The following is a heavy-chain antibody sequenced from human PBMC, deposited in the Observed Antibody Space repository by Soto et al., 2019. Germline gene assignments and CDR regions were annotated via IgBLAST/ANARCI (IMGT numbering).Heavy chain of an antibody. CDR3: AKPYSSSWYRVIGMDV. J-gene: IGHJ6*02. D-gene: IGHD6-13*01. V-gene: IGHV3-23*01. Sequence: PGGSLSLSCAASGFTLSSYAMSLVRQAPGKGLEWVSAISGSGGSTYYADSVKGRFTISRDNSKNTLYLQMNSLRAEDTAVYYCAKPYSSSWYRVIGMDVWGQGTTVTVSS. CDR1: GFTLSSYA. CDR2: ISGSGGST.